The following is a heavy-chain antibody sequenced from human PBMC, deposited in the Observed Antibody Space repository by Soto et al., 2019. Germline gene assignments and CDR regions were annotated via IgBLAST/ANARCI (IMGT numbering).Heavy chain of an antibody. CDR3: AKSKSGRLVIIPVDY. Sequence: EVQLLESGGGLVQPGGSLRLSCAASGFTFSSYAMSWVRQAPGKGLEWVSAISGSGGSTYYADSVKGRFTISRDDSKNTLYLQMNSLRAEDTAVYYCAKSKSGRLVIIPVDYWGQGTLVTVSS. CDR1: GFTFSSYA. V-gene: IGHV3-23*01. CDR2: ISGSGGST. D-gene: IGHD3-9*01. J-gene: IGHJ4*02.